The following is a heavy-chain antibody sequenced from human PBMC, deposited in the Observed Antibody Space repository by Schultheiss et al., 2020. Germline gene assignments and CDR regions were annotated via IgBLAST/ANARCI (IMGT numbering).Heavy chain of an antibody. V-gene: IGHV4-61*01. D-gene: IGHD3-22*01. CDR3: ARGGRAYYYDSSGYAFDP. CDR2: INHSGST. CDR1: GGSVSSGSYY. Sequence: GSLRLSCTVSGGSVSSGSYYWSWIRQPPGKGLEWIGEINHSGSTNYNPSLKSRVTISVDTSKNQFSLKLSSVTPEDTAVYYCARGGRAYYYDSSGYAFDPWGQGTLVTVSS. J-gene: IGHJ5*02.